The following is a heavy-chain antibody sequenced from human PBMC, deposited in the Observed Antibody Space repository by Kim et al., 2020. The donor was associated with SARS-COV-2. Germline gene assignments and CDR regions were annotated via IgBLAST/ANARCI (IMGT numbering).Heavy chain of an antibody. CDR3: ARHTDYGDYDGY. Sequence: GGSLRLSCVASGFTVSGSAIHWVRQASGKGLEWVGRIRSKFNGYATAFAASVKGRFTISRDDSKNTAYLQMDSLKTEDTAGYYCARHTDYGDYDGYWGQG. CDR2: IRSKFNGYAT. V-gene: IGHV3-73*01. D-gene: IGHD4-17*01. J-gene: IGHJ4*02. CDR1: GFTVSGSA.